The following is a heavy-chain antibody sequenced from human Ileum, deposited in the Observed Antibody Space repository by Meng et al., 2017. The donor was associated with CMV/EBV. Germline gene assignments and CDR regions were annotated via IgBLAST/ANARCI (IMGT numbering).Heavy chain of an antibody. CDR3: ARDPYHGALDY. V-gene: IGHV3-7*01. CDR2: INQDGGVK. J-gene: IGHJ4*02. Sequence: GGSLRLSCAASRFIFSSSWMSWVRQAPGRGLEWVALINQDGGVKYSVDSVKGRFTISRDNAKNSLYLQMNSLGAEDTAVYYCARDPYHGALDYWGQGTLVTVSS. D-gene: IGHD3-10*01. CDR1: RFIFSSSW.